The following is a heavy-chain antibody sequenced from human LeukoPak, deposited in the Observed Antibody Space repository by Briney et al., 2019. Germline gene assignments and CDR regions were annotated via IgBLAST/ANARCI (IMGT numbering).Heavy chain of an antibody. V-gene: IGHV4-34*01. J-gene: IGHJ6*03. Sequence: PSETLSLTCAVYGGSFSGYYWSWIRQPPGKGLEWIGKINHSGSTNYNPSLKSRVTISVDTSKNQFSLKLNSVTAADTAVYYCARGLARPGYYYYMDVWGKGTTVTVSS. CDR2: INHSGST. CDR3: ARGLARPGYYYYMDV. CDR1: GGSFSGYY. D-gene: IGHD6-6*01.